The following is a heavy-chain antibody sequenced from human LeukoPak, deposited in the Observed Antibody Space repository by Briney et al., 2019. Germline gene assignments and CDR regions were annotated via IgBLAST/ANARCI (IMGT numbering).Heavy chain of an antibody. Sequence: SQTLSLTCTVSGGSISSGGYYWSWIRQPPGKGLEWIGYIYHSGSTYYNPSLKSRVTISVDRSKNQFSLKLSSVTAADTAVYYCAREGDRDYWGQGTLVTVSS. CDR1: GGSISSGGYY. J-gene: IGHJ4*02. CDR3: AREGDRDY. D-gene: IGHD2-21*01. CDR2: IYHSGST. V-gene: IGHV4-30-2*01.